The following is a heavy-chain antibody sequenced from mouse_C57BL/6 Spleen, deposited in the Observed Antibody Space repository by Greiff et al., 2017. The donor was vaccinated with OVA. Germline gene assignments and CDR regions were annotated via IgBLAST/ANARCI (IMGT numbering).Heavy chain of an antibody. CDR3: AKIWDGGDLYYFDY. V-gene: IGHV1-5*01. CDR2: IYPGNSDT. Sequence: VQLKESGTVLARPGASVKMSCKTSGYTFTSYWMHWVKQRPGQGLEWIGAIYPGNSDTSYNQKFKGKAKLTAVTSASTAYMELSSLTNEDSAVYSCAKIWDGGDLYYFDYRGQGTTLTVSS. J-gene: IGHJ2*01. D-gene: IGHD4-1*01. CDR1: GYTFTSYW.